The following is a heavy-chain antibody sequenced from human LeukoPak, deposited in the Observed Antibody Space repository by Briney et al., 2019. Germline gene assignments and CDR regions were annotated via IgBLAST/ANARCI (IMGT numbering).Heavy chain of an antibody. CDR2: IYYSGST. V-gene: IGHV4-30-4*08. Sequence: SQTLSLTCTVSGGSISSGDYYWSRIRQPPGKGLEWIGYIYYSGSTYYNPSLKSRVTISVDTSKNQFSLKLSSVTAADTAVYYCARTHSDCSSTSCYSVANYYFDYWGQGTLVTVSS. D-gene: IGHD2-2*01. CDR3: ARTHSDCSSTSCYSVANYYFDY. CDR1: GGSISSGDYY. J-gene: IGHJ4*02.